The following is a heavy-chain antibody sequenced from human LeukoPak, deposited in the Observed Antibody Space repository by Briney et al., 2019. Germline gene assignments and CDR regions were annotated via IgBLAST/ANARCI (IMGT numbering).Heavy chain of an antibody. CDR3: ASPGERDYFDY. CDR1: GGAISSYY. CDR2: IYTSGST. D-gene: IGHD7-27*01. V-gene: IGHV4-4*09. J-gene: IGHJ4*02. Sequence: SETLSLTCTVSGGAISSYYWSWIRQPPGKGLEWIGYIYTSGSTKYNPSLKSRVTISVDTSKNQFSLKLSSVTAADTAVYYCASPGERDYFDYWGQGTLVTVSS.